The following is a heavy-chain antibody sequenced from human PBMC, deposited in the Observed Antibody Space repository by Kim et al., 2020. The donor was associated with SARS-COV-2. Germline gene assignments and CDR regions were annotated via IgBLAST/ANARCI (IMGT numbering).Heavy chain of an antibody. Sequence: SETLSLTCTVSGGSISSSSYYWGWIRQPPGKGLEWIGSIYYSGSTYYNPSLKSRVTISVDTSKNQFSLKLSSVTAADTAVYYCASGVYDTHFDYWGQGTLVTVSS. CDR1: GGSISSSSYY. CDR3: ASGVYDTHFDY. J-gene: IGHJ4*02. CDR2: IYYSGST. D-gene: IGHD3-9*01. V-gene: IGHV4-39*01.